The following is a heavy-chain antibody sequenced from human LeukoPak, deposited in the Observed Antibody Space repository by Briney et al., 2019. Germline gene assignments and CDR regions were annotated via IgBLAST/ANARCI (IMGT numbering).Heavy chain of an antibody. CDR3: ARESNSPGYNWFDP. V-gene: IGHV3-21*01. D-gene: IGHD4-23*01. Sequence: GGSLRLSCAASGFTFSSYNMNWVRQAPGKGLEWVSSISSSSSYIYYADSVKGRFTISRDNAKNSLYLQMNSLRAEDTAVYYCARESNSPGYNWFDPWGQGTLVTVSS. J-gene: IGHJ5*02. CDR1: GFTFSSYN. CDR2: ISSSSSYI.